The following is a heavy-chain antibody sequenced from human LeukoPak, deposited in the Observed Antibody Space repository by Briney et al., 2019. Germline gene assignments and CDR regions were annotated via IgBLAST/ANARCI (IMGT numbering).Heavy chain of an antibody. Sequence: PGGSLRLSCSASGFTFSSYGMHWVRQAPGKGLEWVAVISYDGSNKYYADSVKGRFTISRDNSKNTLYLQMNSLRAEDTAVYYCAALVSPGWTPLLWFGDLGLDYWGQGTLVTVSS. CDR1: GFTFSSYG. CDR3: AALVSPGWTPLLWFGDLGLDY. V-gene: IGHV3-30*03. J-gene: IGHJ4*02. CDR2: ISYDGSNK. D-gene: IGHD3-10*01.